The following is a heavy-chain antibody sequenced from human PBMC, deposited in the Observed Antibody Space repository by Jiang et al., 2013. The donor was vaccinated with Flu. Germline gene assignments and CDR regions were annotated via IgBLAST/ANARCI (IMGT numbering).Heavy chain of an antibody. CDR2: ISYDGSNK. V-gene: IGHV3-30*18. J-gene: IGHJ4*02. D-gene: IGHD2-2*01. Sequence: PGKGRGVVAVISYDGSNKYYADSVKGRFTISRDNSKNTLYLQMNSLRAEDTAVYYCAKVGYCSSTSCYERGGFDYWGQGTLVTVSS. CDR3: AKVGYCSSTSCYERGGFDY.